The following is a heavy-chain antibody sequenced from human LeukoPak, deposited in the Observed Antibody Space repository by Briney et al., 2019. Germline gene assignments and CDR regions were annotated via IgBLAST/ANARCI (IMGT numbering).Heavy chain of an antibody. CDR1: GFTFGDYA. CDR3: TRAPDCTNGVCYRGTRAYYFDY. D-gene: IGHD2-8*01. J-gene: IGHJ4*02. V-gene: IGHV3-49*03. Sequence: PGGSLRLSCTASGFTFGDYAMSWFRQAPGKGLEWVGFIRSKAYGGTTEYAASVKGRFTISRDDSKSIAYLQMNSLKTEDTAVYYCTRAPDCTNGVCYRGTRAYYFDYWGQRTLVTVSS. CDR2: IRSKAYGGTT.